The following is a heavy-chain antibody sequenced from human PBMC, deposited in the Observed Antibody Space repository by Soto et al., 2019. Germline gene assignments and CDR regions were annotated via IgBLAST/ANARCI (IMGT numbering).Heavy chain of an antibody. CDR3: ARQYDILTGYYLEVGY. CDR1: GYTFTSYG. V-gene: IGHV1-18*01. CDR2: SSAYSGNT. Sequence: QVQLVQSGAEVKKPGASVKVSCKASGYTFTSYGISWVRQAPGQGLEWMVWSSAYSGNTNYAQNPQGRVTMTTDTSTSTAYMELRSLRSDDAAVYYCARQYDILTGYYLEVGYWGQGTLVTVSS. J-gene: IGHJ4*02. D-gene: IGHD3-9*01.